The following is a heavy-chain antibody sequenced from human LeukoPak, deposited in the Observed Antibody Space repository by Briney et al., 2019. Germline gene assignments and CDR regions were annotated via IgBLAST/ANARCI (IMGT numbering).Heavy chain of an antibody. Sequence: GGSLRLSCAASGFTFSNAWMSWVRQAPGKGLEWVGRIKSKTDGGTRDYTAPVKGRFTISRDGSKNTLYLQMNSLKTEDTAVYHCTTGPFDYYGSASYLANGMDVWGQGTTVTVSS. CDR2: IKSKTDGGTR. CDR1: GFTFSNAW. V-gene: IGHV3-15*01. CDR3: TTGPFDYYGSASYLANGMDV. D-gene: IGHD3-10*01. J-gene: IGHJ6*02.